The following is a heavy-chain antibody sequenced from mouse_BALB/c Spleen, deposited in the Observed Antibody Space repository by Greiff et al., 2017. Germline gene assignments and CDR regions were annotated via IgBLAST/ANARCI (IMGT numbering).Heavy chain of an antibody. D-gene: IGHD2-4*01. J-gene: IGHJ1*01. Sequence: EVQLQQSGPGLVKPSQSLSLTCTVTGYSITSDYVWYWIRQFPGNKLEWMGYISYSGSTSYNPSLKSRISITRDTSKNQFFLQLNSVTTEDTATYYCAKKTGITARYWYFDVWGAGTTVTVSS. CDR2: ISYSGST. CDR1: GYSITSDYV. V-gene: IGHV3-2*02. CDR3: AKKTGITARYWYFDV.